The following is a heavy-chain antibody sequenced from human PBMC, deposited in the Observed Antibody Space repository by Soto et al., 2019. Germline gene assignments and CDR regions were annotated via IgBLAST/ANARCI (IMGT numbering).Heavy chain of an antibody. Sequence: QVHLVQSGAEVKKPGASVKVSCKGSGSGFTTYVCTWVRQAPGKGLEWMAWIGAHNGNTNYARKLQGRVTVTRDTSQSPAYMELRSLRYDDTAVYYCARGRYGDYWGQGALVTVSS. CDR2: IGAHNGNT. CDR3: ARGRYGDY. V-gene: IGHV1-18*01. J-gene: IGHJ4*02. CDR1: GSGFTTYV. D-gene: IGHD1-1*01.